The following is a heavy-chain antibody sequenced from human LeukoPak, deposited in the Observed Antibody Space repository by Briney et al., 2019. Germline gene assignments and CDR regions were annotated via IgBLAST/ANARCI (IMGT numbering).Heavy chain of an antibody. Sequence: GGSLRLSCAASGFTFSSYSMNWVRQAPGKGLEWVSSISSSSSYIYYADSVKGRFTISRDNAKNSLYLQMNSLRAEDTAVYYCARDEYYYDSSGYLGGYYFDYWGQGTLVTVSS. CDR1: GFTFSSYS. J-gene: IGHJ4*02. CDR2: ISSSSSYI. V-gene: IGHV3-21*01. CDR3: ARDEYYYDSSGYLGGYYFDY. D-gene: IGHD3-22*01.